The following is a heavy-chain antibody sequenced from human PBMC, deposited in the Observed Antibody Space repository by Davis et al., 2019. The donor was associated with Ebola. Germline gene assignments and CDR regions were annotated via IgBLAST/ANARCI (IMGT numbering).Heavy chain of an antibody. CDR1: GGSISSGGYY. CDR2: IYYSGST. D-gene: IGHD2-8*02. J-gene: IGHJ4*02. CDR3: ARVTWGTAFDY. Sequence: SETLSLTCTVSGGSISSGGYYWSWIRQHPGKGLEWIGYIYYSGSTNYNPSLKSRVTISVDTSKNQFSLKLSSVTAADTAVYYCARVTWGTAFDYWGQGTLVTVSS. V-gene: IGHV4-31*03.